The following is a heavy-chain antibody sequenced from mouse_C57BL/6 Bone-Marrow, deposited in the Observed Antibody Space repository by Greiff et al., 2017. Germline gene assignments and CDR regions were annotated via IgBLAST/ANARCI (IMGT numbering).Heavy chain of an antibody. CDR2: ISYDGSN. D-gene: IGHD1-1*01. CDR3: ARGGIDYYGSSFYFDY. Sequence: DVKLQESGPGLVKPSQSLSLTCSVTGYSITSGYYWNWIRQFPGNKLEWMGYISYDGSNNYNPSLKNRISITRDTSQNQFFLKLNSVTTEDTATYYCARGGIDYYGSSFYFDYWGQGTTLTVSS. J-gene: IGHJ2*01. V-gene: IGHV3-6*01. CDR1: GYSITSGYY.